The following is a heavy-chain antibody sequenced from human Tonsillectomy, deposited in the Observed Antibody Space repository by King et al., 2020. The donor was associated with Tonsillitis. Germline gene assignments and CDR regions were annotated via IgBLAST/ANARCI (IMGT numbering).Heavy chain of an antibody. CDR1: GFTFSSYA. CDR3: AKAGSDYDLRYYYYGMDV. J-gene: IGHJ6*02. V-gene: IGHV3-23*04. CDR2: ISGSGGST. Sequence: VQLVESGGGLVQPGGSLILSCAASGFTFSSYAMSWVRQAPGKGLEWVSGISGSGGSTYYTDSVKGRLTSSRDNSKNTLYLQMSSLRAEDTAVYYCAKAGSDYDLRYYYYGMDVWGQGTTVTVSS. D-gene: IGHD5-12*01.